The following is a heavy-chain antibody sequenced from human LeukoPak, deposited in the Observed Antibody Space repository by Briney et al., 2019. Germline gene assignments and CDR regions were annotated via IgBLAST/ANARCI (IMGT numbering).Heavy chain of an antibody. CDR3: AKGSTYYYARPIHY. V-gene: IGHV4-34*01. Sequence: SETLSLTCAVYGGSFSGYYWSWIRQPPGKGLEWIGEINHSGSTNYNPSLKSRVTISVDTSKNQFSLKLSSVTAADTAVYYCAKGSTYYYARPIHYWGQGTLVTVSS. CDR1: GGSFSGYY. J-gene: IGHJ4*02. D-gene: IGHD3-10*01. CDR2: INHSGST.